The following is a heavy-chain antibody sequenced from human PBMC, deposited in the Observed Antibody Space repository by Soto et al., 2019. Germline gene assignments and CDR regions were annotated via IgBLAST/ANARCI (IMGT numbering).Heavy chain of an antibody. CDR2: VAQSGFT. CDR1: NGSMTSSLW. V-gene: IGHV4-4*02. D-gene: IGHD5-12*01. Sequence: QLQPQESGPGLVKPSGTLSLTCTVSNGSMTSSLWWSWVRQSPGKGLEWIGEVAQSGFTSYNPSLKSRLTISQDRSNNQFSLRLTSVTAADTAVYYCARNRYGGYDFDSWGQGTLVTVSS. J-gene: IGHJ4*02. CDR3: ARNRYGGYDFDS.